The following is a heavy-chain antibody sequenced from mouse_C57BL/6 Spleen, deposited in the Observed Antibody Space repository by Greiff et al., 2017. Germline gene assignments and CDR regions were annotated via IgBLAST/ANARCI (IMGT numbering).Heavy chain of an antibody. V-gene: IGHV1-61*01. CDR3: GGWDIGYGNPRNFEV. D-gene: IGHD2-1*01. CDR1: GYTFTSYW. Sequence: VQLQQSGPELVRPGSSVKLSCKASGYTFTSYWMDWVKQRPGQGLEWIGNIYPSDSETYYNQKFKDKATLTVDKSSSTAYMQLSSLTSEDSSVCYYGGWDIGYGNPRNFEVWGTGTTVTVSS. J-gene: IGHJ1*03. CDR2: IYPSDSET.